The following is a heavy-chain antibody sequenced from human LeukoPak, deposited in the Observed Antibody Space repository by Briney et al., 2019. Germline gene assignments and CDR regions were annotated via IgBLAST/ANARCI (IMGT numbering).Heavy chain of an antibody. CDR3: ARDPRPGYCSGGSCSGFFDY. CDR2: IWYDGSNK. Sequence: GGSLRLSCAASGFTFSSYGIHWVRQAPGKGPEWVALIWYDGSNKYYADSVKGRFTISRDNSKNTLYLQMNSLRAEDTAVYYCARDPRPGYCSGGSCSGFFDYWGQGTLVTVSS. V-gene: IGHV3-33*01. CDR1: GFTFSSYG. D-gene: IGHD2-15*01. J-gene: IGHJ4*02.